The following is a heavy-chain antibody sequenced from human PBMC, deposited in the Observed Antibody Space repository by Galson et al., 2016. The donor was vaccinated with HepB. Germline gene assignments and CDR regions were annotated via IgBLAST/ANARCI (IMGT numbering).Heavy chain of an antibody. Sequence: SLRLSCAASGFTFSSFWMSWVRQTPGKGLEWVATINQDGSDKYYVDSVKGRFTISRDNAKNSLYLQMNSLRAGDTAVYYCAREIKESVTMMEVVIGGFDSWGQGTLVTVSS. CDR3: AREIKESVTMMEVVIGGFDS. V-gene: IGHV3-7*03. J-gene: IGHJ4*02. D-gene: IGHD3-22*01. CDR2: INQDGSDK. CDR1: GFTFSSFW.